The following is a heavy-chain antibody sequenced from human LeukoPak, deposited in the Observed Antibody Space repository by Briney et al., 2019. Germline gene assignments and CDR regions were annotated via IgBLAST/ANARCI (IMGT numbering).Heavy chain of an antibody. J-gene: IGHJ4*02. CDR3: ARASSGPAIYYFDY. CDR1: GYSFSSYW. D-gene: IGHD3-22*01. Sequence: GESPKISCKGPGYSFSSYWIGWVRQMPGKGLQWMGIIYPGDSDTRYSPSFQGQVTISADKSISTAYLQWSSLKASDTAMYYCARASSGPAIYYFDYWGQGTLVTVSS. V-gene: IGHV5-51*01. CDR2: IYPGDSDT.